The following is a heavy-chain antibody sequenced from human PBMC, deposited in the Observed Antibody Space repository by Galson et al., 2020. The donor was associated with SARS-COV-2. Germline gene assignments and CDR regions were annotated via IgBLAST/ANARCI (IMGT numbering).Heavy chain of an antibody. CDR3: ARLTYYYDSSGYFGGYYFDS. D-gene: IGHD3-22*01. J-gene: IGHJ4*02. CDR2: IYWNDNK. V-gene: IGHV2-5*01. CDR1: GFSLSTSGVG. Sequence: ESGPTLVKPTQTLTLTCTFSGFSLSTSGVGVGWIRQPPGKALEGLTLIYWNDNKRYSPSLKSRLTITKDTSKNQVVLTMTNVDPVDTATYYCARLTYYYDSSGYFGGYYFDSWGQGTLVTVSS.